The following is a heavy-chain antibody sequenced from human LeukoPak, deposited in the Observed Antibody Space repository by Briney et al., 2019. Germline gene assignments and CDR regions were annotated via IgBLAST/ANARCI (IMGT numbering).Heavy chain of an antibody. J-gene: IGHJ6*02. CDR3: ARGVHYYCGGDCSYGMDV. CDR1: GGSISSGGYS. D-gene: IGHD2-21*01. Sequence: PSQTLSLTCAVSGGSISSGGYSWSWIRQPPGKGLEWIGYIYHSGSTYYNPSLKSRVTISVDRSKNQFSLKLSSVTAADTAVYYCARGVHYYCGGDCSYGMDVWGQGTTVTVSS. V-gene: IGHV4-30-2*01. CDR2: IYHSGST.